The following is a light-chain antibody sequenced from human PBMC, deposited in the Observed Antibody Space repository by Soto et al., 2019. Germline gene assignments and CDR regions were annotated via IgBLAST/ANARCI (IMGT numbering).Light chain of an antibody. CDR3: QHSSSIPYT. V-gene: IGKV1-39*01. CDR2: AAS. Sequence: DIQMTQSPSSLSASVGDRVTITCRASQTISSYLNWYQQNPGKAPKLLIYAASSLQSGVPSRFSGSASGTDFPLTISSLQPEDVATYYCQHSSSIPYTFGQGTKLEIK. CDR1: QTISSY. J-gene: IGKJ2*01.